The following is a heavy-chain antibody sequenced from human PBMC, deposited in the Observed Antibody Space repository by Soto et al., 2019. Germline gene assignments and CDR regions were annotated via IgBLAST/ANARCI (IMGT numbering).Heavy chain of an antibody. CDR3: ARGPSRYCSGGSCYNLDY. CDR2: INHSGST. CDR1: GGSFSGYY. D-gene: IGHD2-15*01. V-gene: IGHV4-34*01. J-gene: IGHJ4*02. Sequence: QVQLQQWGAGLLKPSETLSLTCAVYGGSFSGYYWSWIRQPPGKGLEWIGEINHSGSTNYNPSLKSRVTISVDTSKNQFSLKLSSVTAADTAVYYCARGPSRYCSGGSCYNLDYWGQGTLVTVSS.